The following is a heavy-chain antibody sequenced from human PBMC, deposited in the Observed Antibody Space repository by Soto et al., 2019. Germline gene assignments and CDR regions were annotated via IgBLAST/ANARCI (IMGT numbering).Heavy chain of an antibody. CDR3: ARDGGFGSRGYSGMDV. CDR2: IYDSGST. Sequence: PSETLSLTCTVSGGSIRNYYWSWIRQPPGKGLEWIGYIYDSGSTYYNPSLKSRVTISLDTSKNQFSLKLSSVTTADTAVYYCARDGGFGSRGYSGMDVWGQGTPVTVYS. D-gene: IGHD3-10*01. CDR1: GGSIRNYY. J-gene: IGHJ6*02. V-gene: IGHV4-59*01.